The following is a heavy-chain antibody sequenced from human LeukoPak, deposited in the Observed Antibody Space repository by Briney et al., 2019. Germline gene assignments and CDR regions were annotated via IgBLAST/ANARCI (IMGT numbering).Heavy chain of an antibody. Sequence: GGSLRLSCAASGFTFDDYAMHWVRQAPGKGLEWVSLISGDGGSTYYADSVKGRFTISRDNSKDSLYLQMNSLRTEDTALYYCANSGGYGYWGQGTLVTVSS. J-gene: IGHJ4*02. CDR1: GFTFDDYA. CDR3: ANSGGYGY. V-gene: IGHV3-43*02. CDR2: ISGDGGST. D-gene: IGHD1-1*01.